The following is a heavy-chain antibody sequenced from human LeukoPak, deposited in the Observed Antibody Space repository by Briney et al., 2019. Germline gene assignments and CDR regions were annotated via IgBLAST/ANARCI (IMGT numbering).Heavy chain of an antibody. D-gene: IGHD3-10*01. J-gene: IGHJ6*04. CDR3: ARVMVRGVIIRSYYYYYGMDV. Sequence: SEALSLTCAVYGGSFSGYYWSWIRQPPGKGLEWIGEINHSGSTNYSPSLKSRVTISVDTSKNQFSLKLSSVTAADTAVYYCARVMVRGVIIRSYYYYYGMDVWGKGTTVTVSS. CDR2: INHSGST. CDR1: GGSFSGYY. V-gene: IGHV4-34*01.